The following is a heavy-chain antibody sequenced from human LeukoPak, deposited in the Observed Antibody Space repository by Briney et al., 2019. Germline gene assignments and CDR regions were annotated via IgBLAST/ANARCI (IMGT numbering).Heavy chain of an antibody. V-gene: IGHV4-59*08. CDR3: GTADRDHRDRYGMDV. CDR2: ISNSGST. Sequence: SERLSLACTVSDGAIAKFSWSCVRQHTGERLEWIGYISNSGSTDYVPSLKSRVTISADKSKNQFSRQLYSVTAADTAVYYCGTADRDHRDRYGMDVWGRGTTVTVSS. CDR1: DGAIAKFS. J-gene: IGHJ6*02. D-gene: IGHD2-21*02.